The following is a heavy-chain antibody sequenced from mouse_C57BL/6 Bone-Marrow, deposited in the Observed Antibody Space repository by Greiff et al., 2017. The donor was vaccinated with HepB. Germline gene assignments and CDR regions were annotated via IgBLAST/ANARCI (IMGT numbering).Heavy chain of an antibody. D-gene: IGHD1-1*01. Sequence: EVQRVESGEGLVKPGGSLKLSCAASGFTFSSYAMSWVRQTPEKRLEWVAYISSGGDYIYYADTVKGRFTISRDNARNTLYLQMSSLKSEDTAMYYCTRDYYGSEDYAMDYWGQGTSVTVSS. V-gene: IGHV5-9-1*02. CDR1: GFTFSSYA. CDR2: ISSGGDYI. J-gene: IGHJ4*01. CDR3: TRDYYGSEDYAMDY.